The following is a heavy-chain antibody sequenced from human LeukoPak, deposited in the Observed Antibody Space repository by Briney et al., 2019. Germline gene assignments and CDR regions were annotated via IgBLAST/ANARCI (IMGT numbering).Heavy chain of an antibody. CDR2: ISANSGST. Sequence: ASVKVSCTASGYTFTNYGISWVRQAPGQGLEWMGWISANSGSTNYAQELQGRVTMTTDTSTSTAYMELRSLRSDDTAVYYCERQSIAGAGPPHWFDCWGQGDLVTVSS. CDR1: GYTFTNYG. CDR3: ERQSIAGAGPPHWFDC. V-gene: IGHV1-18*01. J-gene: IGHJ4*02. D-gene: IGHD6-19*01.